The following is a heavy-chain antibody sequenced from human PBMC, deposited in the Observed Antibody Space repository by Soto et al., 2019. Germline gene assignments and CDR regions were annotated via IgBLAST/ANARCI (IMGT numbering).Heavy chain of an antibody. V-gene: IGHV4-31*03. D-gene: IGHD4-17*01. Sequence: SETLSLTCTVSGGSISSGGYYWSWIRQHPGKGLEWLEYIYYSGSTYYNPSLKSRVTISVDTSKNQFSLKLSSVTAADTAVYDCGRDMRHGEFNYYYYSMDVWGQGTTVTVSS. CDR3: GRDMRHGEFNYYYYSMDV. J-gene: IGHJ6*02. CDR2: IYYSGST. CDR1: GGSISSGGYY.